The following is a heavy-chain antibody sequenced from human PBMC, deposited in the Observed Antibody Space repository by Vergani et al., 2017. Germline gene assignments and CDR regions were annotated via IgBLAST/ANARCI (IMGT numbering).Heavy chain of an antibody. CDR2: IYTSGST. J-gene: IGHJ4*02. CDR1: GGSISSGSYY. CDR3: ARSRLIFGVVIDY. V-gene: IGHV4-61*02. Sequence: QVQLQESGPGLVKPSQTLSLTCTVSGGSISSGSYYWSWIRQPAGKGLEWIGRIYTSGSTNYNPSLKSRVTISVDTSKNQFSLKLSSVTAADTAVYYCARSRLIFGVVIDYWGQGTLVTVSS. D-gene: IGHD3-3*01.